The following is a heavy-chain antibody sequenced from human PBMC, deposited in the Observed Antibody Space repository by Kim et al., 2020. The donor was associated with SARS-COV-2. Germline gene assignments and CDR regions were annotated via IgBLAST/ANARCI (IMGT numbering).Heavy chain of an antibody. D-gene: IGHD1-26*01. J-gene: IGHJ4*02. CDR2: ISSSSGNI. Sequence: GGSLRLSCAASGFTFGGYGMNWVRQAPGKGLEWVSGISSSSGNIYYADSVKGRFTISRDNAKNSLYLQMNSLRAEDTALYYCAKDIRDGMPVLWGQGTLVTVSS. V-gene: IGHV3-9*01. CDR1: GFTFGGYG. CDR3: AKDIRDGMPVL.